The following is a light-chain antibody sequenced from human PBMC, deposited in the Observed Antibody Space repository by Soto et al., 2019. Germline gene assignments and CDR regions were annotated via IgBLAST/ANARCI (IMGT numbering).Light chain of an antibody. V-gene: IGKV3-20*01. Sequence: EIVLTQSPGTLSLSPGERATLSCRASQSVSSSYLAWYQQQPGQAPRLLIYGASSRATGIPDRFSGSGSGTDFILTIIRLEPEDFAVYYCQQYGSSPPYTFGQGTKLEIK. CDR1: QSVSSSY. CDR2: GAS. J-gene: IGKJ2*01. CDR3: QQYGSSPPYT.